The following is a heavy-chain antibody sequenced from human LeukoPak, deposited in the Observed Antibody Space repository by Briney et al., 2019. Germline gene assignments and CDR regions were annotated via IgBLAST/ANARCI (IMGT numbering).Heavy chain of an antibody. Sequence: SVKVSCKASGGTFSSYAISWVRQAPGQGLEWMGGITPIFGTANYAQKFQGRVTITTDESTSTAYMELSSLRSEDTAVYYCATGNDSSGYYYRGPPNAFDIWGQGTMVTVSS. CDR3: ATGNDSSGYYYRGPPNAFDI. J-gene: IGHJ3*02. V-gene: IGHV1-69*05. CDR1: GGTFSSYA. D-gene: IGHD3-22*01. CDR2: ITPIFGTA.